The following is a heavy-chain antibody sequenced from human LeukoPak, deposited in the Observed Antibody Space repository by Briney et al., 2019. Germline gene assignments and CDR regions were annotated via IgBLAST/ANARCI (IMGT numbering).Heavy chain of an antibody. CDR3: ARVVPDPYSRGYYYYMDV. CDR1: GSSITSSTYH. J-gene: IGHJ6*03. CDR2: IHYSGST. D-gene: IGHD2-15*01. V-gene: IGHV4-39*01. Sequence: SETLSLTCTVAGSSITSSTYHWGWIRQPPGKGLEWIGTIHYSGSTYKNPSLESRVTLFVEMSKNQFTLKLSSVTAADTAVYYCARVVPDPYSRGYYYYMDVWGEGTTVAVSS.